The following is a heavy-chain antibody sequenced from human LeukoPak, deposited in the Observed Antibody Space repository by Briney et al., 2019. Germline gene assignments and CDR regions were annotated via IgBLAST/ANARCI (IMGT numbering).Heavy chain of an antibody. Sequence: SETLSLTCTVSGGSISSSSYYWGWIRQPPGKGLEWIGSIYYSGSTYYNPSLKSRVTISVDTSKNQFSLKLSSVTAADTAVYYCAREYCTNGVCYYPATNWFDPWGQGTLVAVSS. CDR1: GGSISSSSYY. J-gene: IGHJ5*02. CDR2: IYYSGST. V-gene: IGHV4-39*07. D-gene: IGHD2-8*01. CDR3: AREYCTNGVCYYPATNWFDP.